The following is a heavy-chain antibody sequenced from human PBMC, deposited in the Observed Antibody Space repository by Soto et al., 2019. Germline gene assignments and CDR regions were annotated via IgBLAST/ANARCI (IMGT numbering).Heavy chain of an antibody. V-gene: IGHV3-23*01. J-gene: IGHJ6*02. D-gene: IGHD2-2*01. CDR3: AKRGDIVEVSRTFVGYGMDV. Sequence: EVQLLESGGALVQPGGSLRLSCAASGFTFRNYAMSWVRQAPGKGLEWVSRISGNGGDINYADSVKGRFTISRDNSKNTQYLQMNSLRAEDTDVYYCAKRGDIVEVSRTFVGYGMDVWGQGTTVTVSS. CDR1: GFTFRNYA. CDR2: ISGNGGDI.